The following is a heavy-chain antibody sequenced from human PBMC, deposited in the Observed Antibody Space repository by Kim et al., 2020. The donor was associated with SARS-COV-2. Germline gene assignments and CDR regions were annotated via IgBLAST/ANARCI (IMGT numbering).Heavy chain of an antibody. CDR1: GFTFSSYG. CDR3: ASDFKTGYGMDV. J-gene: IGHJ6*02. CDR2: ISYDGSNK. V-gene: IGHV3-33*05. Sequence: GGSLRLSCAASGFTFSSYGMHWVRQAPGKGLEWVAVISYDGSNKYYADSVKGRFTISRDNSKNTLYLQMNSLRAEDTAVYYCASDFKTGYGMDVWGQGTT.